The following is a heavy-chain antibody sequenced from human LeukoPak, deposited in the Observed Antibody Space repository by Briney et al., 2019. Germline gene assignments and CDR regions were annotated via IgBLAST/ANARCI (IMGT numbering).Heavy chain of an antibody. Sequence: GGSLRLSCAASGFTFSDYYMSWIRQAPGKGLEWVSYISSSGSTIYYADSVKGRFTISRDNAKNSLYLQMNSLRAEDTAVYYCARGYRQSTFGELLGVVGYWGQGTLVTVSS. CDR2: ISSSGSTI. CDR3: ARGYRQSTFGELLGVVGY. D-gene: IGHD3-10*01. CDR1: GFTFSDYY. J-gene: IGHJ4*02. V-gene: IGHV3-11*01.